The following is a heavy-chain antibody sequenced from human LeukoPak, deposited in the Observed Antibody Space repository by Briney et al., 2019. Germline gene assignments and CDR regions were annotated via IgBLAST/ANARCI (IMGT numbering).Heavy chain of an antibody. Sequence: GGSLRLSCAASGFTFSSYSFNWVRQAPGKGLEWVSSISTSSSYIWYADSVKGRFTISRDNAQNSLYLQMNSLRVEDTAVYYCVRELSDSGYLYYFDHSGQGTLVTVSS. CDR3: VRELSDSGYLYYFDH. J-gene: IGHJ4*02. D-gene: IGHD5-12*01. CDR2: ISTSSSYI. V-gene: IGHV3-21*01. CDR1: GFTFSSYS.